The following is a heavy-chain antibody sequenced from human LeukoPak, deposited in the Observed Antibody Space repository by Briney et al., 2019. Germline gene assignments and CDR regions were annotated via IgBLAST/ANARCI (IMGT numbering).Heavy chain of an antibody. CDR2: INAGNGNT. D-gene: IGHD3-9*01. V-gene: IGHV1-3*01. J-gene: IGHJ5*02. Sequence: ASVRVSCKASGYTFTSYAMHWVRQAPGQRLEWMGWINAGNGNTKYSQKFQGRVTITRDTSASTAYMELSSLRSEDTAVYYCARGSTGYSSFDPWGQGTLVTVSS. CDR3: ARGSTGYSSFDP. CDR1: GYTFTSYA.